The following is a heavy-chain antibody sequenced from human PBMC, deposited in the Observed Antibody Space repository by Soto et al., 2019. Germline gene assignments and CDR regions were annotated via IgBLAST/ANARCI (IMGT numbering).Heavy chain of an antibody. Sequence: SETLSLTCTASGGSISSGDYYWSWIRQPPGKGLEWIGYIYYSGSTYYNPSLKSRVTISVDTSKNQFSLKLSSVTAADTAVYYCARDVQYYDSSGYYAGYYFDYWGQGTLVTV. CDR1: GGSISSGDYY. V-gene: IGHV4-30-4*01. D-gene: IGHD3-22*01. CDR3: ARDVQYYDSSGYYAGYYFDY. J-gene: IGHJ4*02. CDR2: IYYSGST.